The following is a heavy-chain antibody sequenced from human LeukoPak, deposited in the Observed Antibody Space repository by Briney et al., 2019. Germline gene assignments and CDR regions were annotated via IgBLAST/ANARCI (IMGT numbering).Heavy chain of an antibody. Sequence: GASVKVSCKASGYTFTGYYMHWVRQAPGQGLEWMGWINPNSGGTNYAQKFQGRVTMTRDTSISTAYMELSRLRSDDTAVYYCATALTMVRGVTYLYYYYYGMDVWGQGTTVTVSS. V-gene: IGHV1-2*02. J-gene: IGHJ6*02. CDR1: GYTFTGYY. D-gene: IGHD3-10*01. CDR3: ATALTMVRGVTYLYYYYYGMDV. CDR2: INPNSGGT.